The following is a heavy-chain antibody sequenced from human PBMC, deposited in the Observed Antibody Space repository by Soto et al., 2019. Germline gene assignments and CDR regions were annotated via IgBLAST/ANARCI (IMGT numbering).Heavy chain of an antibody. CDR2: IYATGTT. Sequence: KSSETLSLTCTVSGASISGFYWSWIRKSAGKGLEWIGRIYATGTTDYNPSLKSRVMMSVDTSKKQFSLKLRSVTAADTAVYYCVRDGTKTLRDWFDPWGQGISVTVSS. D-gene: IGHD1-1*01. V-gene: IGHV4-4*07. CDR1: GASISGFY. CDR3: VRDGTKTLRDWFDP. J-gene: IGHJ5*02.